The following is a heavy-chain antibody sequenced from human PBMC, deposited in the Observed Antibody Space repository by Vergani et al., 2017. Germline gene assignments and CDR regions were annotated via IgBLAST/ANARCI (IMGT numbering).Heavy chain of an antibody. CDR3: AIDLRLHYNRFDP. D-gene: IGHD1-14*01. CDR1: GFTFNQYG. V-gene: IGHV3-33*01. J-gene: IGHJ5*02. Sequence: QVQLVESGGGVVQPGRSLRLSCAASGFTFNQYGMHWVRQAPGKGLEWVAVTWYDGNNKQYADSVKGRFTISRDNSKSTMYLQMNSLRDEDTGVYYCAIDLRLHYNRFDPWGQGTLVTVSS. CDR2: TWYDGNNK.